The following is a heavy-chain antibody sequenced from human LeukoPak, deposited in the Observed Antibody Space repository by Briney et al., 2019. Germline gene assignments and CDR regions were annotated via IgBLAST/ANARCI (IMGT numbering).Heavy chain of an antibody. V-gene: IGHV3-23*01. CDR2: ISGSGGST. CDR3: TSSSSRGIYYYYYYMDV. CDR1: GFTFSSYA. D-gene: IGHD6-6*01. Sequence: PGGSLRLSCAASGFTFSSYAMSRGRQAPGKGLEWVSAISGSGGSTYYADSVKGRFTISRDNSKNTLYLQMNSLRAEDTAVYYCTSSSSRGIYYYYYYMDVWGKGTTVTVSS. J-gene: IGHJ6*03.